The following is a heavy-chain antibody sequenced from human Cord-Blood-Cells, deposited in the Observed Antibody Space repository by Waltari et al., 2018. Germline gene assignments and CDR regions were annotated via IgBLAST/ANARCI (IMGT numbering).Heavy chain of an antibody. CDR3: ACNPYSSSWYFAFDI. J-gene: IGHJ3*02. V-gene: IGHV1-2*02. D-gene: IGHD6-13*01. Sequence: QVQLVQSGAEVKKPGASVKVSCKASGYTFTGYYRHWERQAPGQGLEWMGWINPNSGGTNYAQKFQGRVTMTRDTSISTAYMELSRLRSDDTAVYYCACNPYSSSWYFAFDIWGQGTMVTVSS. CDR2: INPNSGGT. CDR1: GYTFTGYY.